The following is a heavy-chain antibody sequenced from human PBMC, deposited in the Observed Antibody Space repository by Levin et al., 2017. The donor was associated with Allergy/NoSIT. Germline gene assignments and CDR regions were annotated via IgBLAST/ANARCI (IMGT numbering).Heavy chain of an antibody. J-gene: IGHJ4*02. Sequence: KASETLSLTCTVSGDSISRFYWSWIRQPPGRGLEWIGNGYYSGNTNYNPSLKSRVTILLDASKNQFSLKLSSLTAADTAVYYCARATRSSLIYYFDYWGQGTLVTVSS. CDR2: GYYSGNT. CDR3: ARATRSSLIYYFDY. V-gene: IGHV4-59*01. CDR1: GDSISRFY. D-gene: IGHD6-13*01.